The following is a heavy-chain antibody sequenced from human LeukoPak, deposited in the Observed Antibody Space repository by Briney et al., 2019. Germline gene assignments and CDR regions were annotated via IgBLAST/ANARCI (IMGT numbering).Heavy chain of an antibody. CDR2: INPNSGGT. Sequence: ASVKVSCKASGYTFTGYYMHWVRQAPGQGLEWMGWINPNSGGTNYAQKFQGRVTMTRDRSISTSYMELSRLRSDDTAVYYFARDFDGCSGGSCKGDWGQGTLVTVSS. J-gene: IGHJ4*02. CDR1: GYTFTGYY. D-gene: IGHD2-15*01. V-gene: IGHV1-2*02. CDR3: ARDFDGCSGGSCKGD.